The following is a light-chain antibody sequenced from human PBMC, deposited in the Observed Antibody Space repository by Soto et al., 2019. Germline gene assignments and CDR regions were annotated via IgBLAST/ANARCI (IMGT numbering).Light chain of an antibody. CDR2: DAS. CDR3: QQRSNWPRGGT. Sequence: EIVLTQSPATLSLSPGERATLSCRASQSVSSYLAWYQQKPGQAPRLLIYDASSRATGIPARFSGSGSGTDFTLPISSLEPEDFAVYYCQQRSNWPRGGTFGQGTRLEIK. CDR1: QSVSSY. J-gene: IGKJ5*01. V-gene: IGKV3-11*01.